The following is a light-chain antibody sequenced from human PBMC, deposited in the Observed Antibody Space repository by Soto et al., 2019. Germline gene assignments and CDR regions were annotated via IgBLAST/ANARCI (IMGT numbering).Light chain of an antibody. CDR1: QDISNY. Sequence: DIQMTQSPSSLSASVGDRVTITCQASQDISNYLNWYQQKPGKAPKLVIYDATKVDTGGPSRFSGSGSGTDFTFIISSLQPEDIATYYCQQYHNLPWTFGQGTKVEIK. CDR2: DAT. V-gene: IGKV1-33*01. J-gene: IGKJ1*01. CDR3: QQYHNLPWT.